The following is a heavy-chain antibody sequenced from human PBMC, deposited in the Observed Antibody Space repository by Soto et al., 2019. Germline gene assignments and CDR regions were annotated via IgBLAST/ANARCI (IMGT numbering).Heavy chain of an antibody. Sequence: GESLKISCQGSGYSFTSYWIGWVRQMPGKGLEWMGIIYPGDSDTRYSPSFQGQVTISADKSISTAYLQWSSLKASDTAMYYCATLRMGYDFWSGSKYYYGMDVWGQGTTVTVSS. CDR3: ATLRMGYDFWSGSKYYYGMDV. CDR1: GYSFTSYW. V-gene: IGHV5-51*01. J-gene: IGHJ6*02. D-gene: IGHD3-3*01. CDR2: IYPGDSDT.